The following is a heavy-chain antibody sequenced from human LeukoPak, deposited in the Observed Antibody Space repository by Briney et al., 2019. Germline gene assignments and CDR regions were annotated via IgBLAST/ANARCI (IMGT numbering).Heavy chain of an antibody. Sequence: GGSLRLSCAASGFTFSSYAMSWVRQAPGMGLEWVSAISGSGGSTYYAASVKGRFTISRDNSKNTLYLQMSGLRADDTALYYCAKDGTPGDYWGQGTRVTVSS. V-gene: IGHV3-23*01. CDR2: ISGSGGST. CDR1: GFTFSSYA. D-gene: IGHD2-15*01. J-gene: IGHJ4*02. CDR3: AKDGTPGDY.